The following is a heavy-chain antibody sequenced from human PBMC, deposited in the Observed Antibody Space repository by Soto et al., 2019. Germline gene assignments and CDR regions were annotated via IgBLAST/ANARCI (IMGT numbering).Heavy chain of an antibody. V-gene: IGHV1-18*04. J-gene: IGHJ1*01. CDR2: IRAYNGNT. CDR1: GYTFPNYG. CDR3: ARDVIPYGGSDCDTGYLRH. Sequence: QVQLVQSGVELKNLGAEVKVSCTASGYTFPNYGINWVRQAPGQGIEWMGWIRAYNGNTDYAQKLQGRVTMTTETSTTSAYMEVTNLRSDDTAVYYGARDVIPYGGSDCDTGYLRHGGQGTLVIVSS. D-gene: IGHD2-21*02.